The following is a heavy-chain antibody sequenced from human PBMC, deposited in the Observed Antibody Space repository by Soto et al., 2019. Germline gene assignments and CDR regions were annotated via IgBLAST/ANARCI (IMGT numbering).Heavy chain of an antibody. J-gene: IGHJ6*02. CDR3: ARESQAKKDYYYGMDV. Sequence: GESLKISCKGSGYSFTSYWIGWVRQMPGKGLEWMGIIYPGESDTRYSPSFQGQVTISADKSISTAYLQWSSLKASDTAMYYCARESQAKKDYYYGMDVWGQGTTVTVSS. CDR1: GYSFTSYW. CDR2: IYPGESDT. V-gene: IGHV5-51*01.